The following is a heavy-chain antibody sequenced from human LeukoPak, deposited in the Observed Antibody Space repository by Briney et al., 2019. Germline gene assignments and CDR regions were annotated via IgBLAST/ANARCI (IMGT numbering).Heavy chain of an antibody. J-gene: IGHJ4*02. Sequence: RASETLSLTCAVYGGSFSGYYWSWIRQPPGKGLERIGEIIHSGSTNYNPSLKSRATISVDTSKNQFSLKLSSATAADTAVYYCARSGYSYGNPPYFDYWGQGTLVTLSS. CDR3: ARSGYSYGNPPYFDY. CDR2: IIHSGST. CDR1: GGSFSGYY. V-gene: IGHV4-34*12. D-gene: IGHD5-18*01.